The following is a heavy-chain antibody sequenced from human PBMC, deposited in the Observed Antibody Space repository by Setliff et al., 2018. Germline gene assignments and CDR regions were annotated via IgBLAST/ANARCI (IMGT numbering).Heavy chain of an antibody. CDR2: IQGTGNT. CDR3: AGTPARGTTWLSPFDY. CDR1: GGSFDSGTHY. D-gene: IGHD3-9*01. V-gene: IGHV4-61*02. J-gene: IGHJ4*02. Sequence: SETLSLTCTVTGGSFDSGTHYWSWIRQPAGKIPEWIGLIQGTGNTNYNPSLQSRATISIDTSKNQISLKITSVTAADTALYSCAGTPARGTTWLSPFDYWGQGIQVTVS.